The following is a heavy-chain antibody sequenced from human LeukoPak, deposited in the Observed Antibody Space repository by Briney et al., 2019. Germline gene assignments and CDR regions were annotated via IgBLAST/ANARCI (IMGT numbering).Heavy chain of an antibody. CDR3: ARSESSWLQAGEFDY. CDR2: INNDETTI. V-gene: IGHV3-74*01. CDR1: GFTFSSYW. D-gene: IGHD6-13*01. J-gene: IGHJ4*02. Sequence: PGGSLRLSCAASGFTFSSYWMHWVRQAPGKGLVWVSRINNDETTINYADSVKGRFTISRDNAKNTLYLQMNSLRVEDTAVYYCARSESSWLQAGEFDYWGQGTLVTVSP.